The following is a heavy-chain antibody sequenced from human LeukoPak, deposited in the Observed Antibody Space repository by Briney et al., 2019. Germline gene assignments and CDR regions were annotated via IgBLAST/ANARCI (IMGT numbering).Heavy chain of an antibody. Sequence: SETLSLTCTVSGDSISSYYWSWIRQPPGKGLEWIGYIYYSGSTNYNPSLKSRVTISVDTSKNQFSLKLSSVTAADTAVYYCARAVYDFWGGYYEGYYFDYWGQGTLVTVSS. D-gene: IGHD3-3*01. J-gene: IGHJ4*02. CDR3: ARAVYDFWGGYYEGYYFDY. CDR1: GDSISSYY. CDR2: IYYSGST. V-gene: IGHV4-59*01.